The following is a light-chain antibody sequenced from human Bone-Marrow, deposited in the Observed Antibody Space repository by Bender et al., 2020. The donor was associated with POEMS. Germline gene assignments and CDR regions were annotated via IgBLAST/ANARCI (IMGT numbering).Light chain of an antibody. J-gene: IGLJ3*02. CDR2: RNA. Sequence: QSVLTQPPSASGTPGQRVTLSCSGSSSNLGSNSVFWYQQLPGSAPKLLIYRNAERPSGVPDRFSGSKSGTSASLAISGLRSEDEADYYCSSYAVSNNLVFGGGTKLTVL. CDR3: SSYAVSNNLV. V-gene: IGLV1-47*01. CDR1: SSNLGSNS.